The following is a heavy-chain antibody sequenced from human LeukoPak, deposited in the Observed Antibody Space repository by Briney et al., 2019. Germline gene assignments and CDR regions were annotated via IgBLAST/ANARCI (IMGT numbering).Heavy chain of an antibody. CDR2: IYSGGST. CDR3: HLEYSRSSGLGYFDY. Sequence: GGSLRLSCAASGFTVSSNYMSWVRQAPGKGLEWVSVIYSGGSTYYADSVKGRFTISRDNSKNTLYLQMNSLRAEDTAVYYCHLEYSRSSGLGYFDYWGQGTLVTVSS. J-gene: IGHJ4*02. D-gene: IGHD6-6*01. CDR1: GFTVSSNY. V-gene: IGHV3-66*02.